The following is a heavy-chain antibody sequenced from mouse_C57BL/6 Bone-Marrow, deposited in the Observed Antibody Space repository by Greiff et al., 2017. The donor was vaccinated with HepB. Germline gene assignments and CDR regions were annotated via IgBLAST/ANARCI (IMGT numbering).Heavy chain of an antibody. CDR1: GYTFTSYW. D-gene: IGHD1-1*01. Sequence: QVQLQQSGAELVKPGASVKLSCKASGYTFTSYWMHWVKQRPGQGLEWIGMLHPNSGSTNYNEKFKSKATLTVDKSSSTAYMQLSSLTSEDSAVYYCASYYYGVARYWYFDVWGTGTTVTVSS. CDR2: LHPNSGST. CDR3: ASYYYGVARYWYFDV. J-gene: IGHJ1*03. V-gene: IGHV1-64*01.